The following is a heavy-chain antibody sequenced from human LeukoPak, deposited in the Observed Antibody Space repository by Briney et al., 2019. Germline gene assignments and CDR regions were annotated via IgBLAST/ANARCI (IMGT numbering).Heavy chain of an antibody. Sequence: GASVTVSCKASGYTFTSYGISWVRQAPGQGLEWMGWISAYNGNTNYAQKLQGRVTMTTDTSTSTAYMELRSLRSDDTAVYYCARDLGSGYYYEVFDYWGEGTLVTVSS. D-gene: IGHD3-22*01. CDR3: ARDLGSGYYYEVFDY. CDR2: ISAYNGNT. V-gene: IGHV1-18*01. J-gene: IGHJ4*02. CDR1: GYTFTSYG.